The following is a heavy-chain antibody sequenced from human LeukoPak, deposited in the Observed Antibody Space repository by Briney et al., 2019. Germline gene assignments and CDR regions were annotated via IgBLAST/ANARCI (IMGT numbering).Heavy chain of an antibody. V-gene: IGHV1-3*01. CDR2: INAGNGNT. J-gene: IGHJ5*02. D-gene: IGHD4-17*01. CDR1: GYTFTSYA. Sequence: EASVKVSCKASGYTFTSYAMHWVRQAPGQRLEWMGWINAGNGNTKYSQKFQGRVTVTRDTSASTAYMELSSLRSEDTAVYYCARNGDYEALDPWGQGTLVTVSS. CDR3: ARNGDYEALDP.